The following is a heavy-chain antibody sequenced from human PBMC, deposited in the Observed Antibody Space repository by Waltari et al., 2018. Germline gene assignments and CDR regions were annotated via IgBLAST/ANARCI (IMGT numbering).Heavy chain of an antibody. CDR3: ARNPRYDSPD. CDR1: GFTVSNNY. D-gene: IGHD3-22*01. CDR2: IYSVGYT. Sequence: EVQLAESGGGLVQPGGSLRISCAASGFTVSNNYMSWVRQAPGNGLEWVSLIYSVGYTQYADSVKGRFTISRDNSKNTLYLQMNSLRVEDTAVYYCARNPRYDSPDWGQGTLVTVSS. J-gene: IGHJ4*02. V-gene: IGHV3-66*02.